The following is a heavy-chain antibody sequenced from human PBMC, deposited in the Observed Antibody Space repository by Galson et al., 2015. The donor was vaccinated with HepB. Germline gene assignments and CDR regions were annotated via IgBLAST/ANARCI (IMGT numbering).Heavy chain of an antibody. CDR2: IGSSGRT. J-gene: IGHJ6*01. CDR1: GFTISDYG. V-gene: IGHV3-23*01. CDR3: ARGRGSRAYYDYY. Sequence: SLRLSCAAAGFTISDYGIDWVRQPPGKGLEWVSGIGSSGRTYYTDSVKGRFTISRDNSKNTVFLQMNSLRAVDTAVYYCARGRGSRAYYDYY.